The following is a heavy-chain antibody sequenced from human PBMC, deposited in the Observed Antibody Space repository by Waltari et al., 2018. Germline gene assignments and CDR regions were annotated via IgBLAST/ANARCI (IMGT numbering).Heavy chain of an antibody. CDR3: AREMGWLHSPVDAFDI. Sequence: QVQLVQSGAEVKKPGSSVKVSCKASGGTFSSYAISWVRQAPGQGLEWMGGIIPVFGTANYAQKFQGRVTITTDESTSTAYMELSSLRSEDTAVYYCAREMGWLHSPVDAFDIWGQGTMVTVSS. D-gene: IGHD5-12*01. J-gene: IGHJ3*02. CDR2: IIPVFGTA. V-gene: IGHV1-69*05. CDR1: GGTFSSYA.